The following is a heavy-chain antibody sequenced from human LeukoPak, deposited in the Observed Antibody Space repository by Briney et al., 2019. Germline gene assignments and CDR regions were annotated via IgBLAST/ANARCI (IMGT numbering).Heavy chain of an antibody. CDR3: ARRTPYYYDSSGYGD. D-gene: IGHD3-22*01. CDR2: ISYEGSDK. CDR1: GFTFSSYA. V-gene: IGHV3-30*14. J-gene: IGHJ4*02. Sequence: GGSLRLSCAASGFTFSSYAMHWVRQAPGKGLEWVAVISYEGSDKYYADSVKGRFTISRDNSKNTLYLQMNSLRAEDTAVYYCARRTPYYYDSSGYGDWGQGTLVTVSS.